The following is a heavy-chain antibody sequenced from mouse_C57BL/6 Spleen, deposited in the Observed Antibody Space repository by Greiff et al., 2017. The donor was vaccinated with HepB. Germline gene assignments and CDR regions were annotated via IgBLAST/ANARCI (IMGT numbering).Heavy chain of an antibody. D-gene: IGHD1-1*01. CDR1: GYTFTSYG. V-gene: IGHV1-81*01. J-gene: IGHJ2*01. Sequence: VQLQQSGAELARPGASVKLSCKASGYTFTSYGISWVKQRTGQGLEWIGEIYPRSGNTYYNEKLKGKATLTADKSSSTAYMELRSLTSEDSAVYFCARRDYGSIFDYWGQGTTLTVSS. CDR2: IYPRSGNT. CDR3: ARRDYGSIFDY.